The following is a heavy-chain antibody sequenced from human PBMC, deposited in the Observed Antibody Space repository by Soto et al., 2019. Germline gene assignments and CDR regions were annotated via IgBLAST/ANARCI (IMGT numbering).Heavy chain of an antibody. Sequence: XGSRRLACGVAGFTVTSNGVSWVRQAPGKGLDWVSAISPNGQGIWYADSVKGRFTISRDISGNTVFLQMDSLRAEDTAVYYCARDTSFLAYCGGDCAVPLYYFDSWGQGTLVTVSS. V-gene: IGHV3-23*01. CDR2: ISPNGQGI. J-gene: IGHJ4*02. D-gene: IGHD2-21*02. CDR1: GFTVTSNG. CDR3: ARDTSFLAYCGGDCAVPLYYFDS.